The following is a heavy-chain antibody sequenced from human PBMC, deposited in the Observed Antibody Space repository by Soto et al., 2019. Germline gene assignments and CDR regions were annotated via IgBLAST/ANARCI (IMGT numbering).Heavy chain of an antibody. J-gene: IGHJ6*02. Sequence: PGESLRLSCSASGFTFSSYAMSWVRQAPGKGLEWVTAISCSGGSTHYAYSVKGRFTISRDNSKITLYLQLNSLRAEDTAVYYCAKGTSGGFGVVIGFYYYYRIDVWGQGTTVTVSS. CDR3: AKGTSGGFGVVIGFYYYYRIDV. V-gene: IGHV3-23*01. D-gene: IGHD3-3*01. CDR1: GFTFSSYA. CDR2: ISCSGGST.